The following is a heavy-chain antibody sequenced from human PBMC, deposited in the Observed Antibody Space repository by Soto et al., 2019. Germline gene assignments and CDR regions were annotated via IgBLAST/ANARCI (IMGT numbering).Heavy chain of an antibody. CDR1: GFTFSSYS. CDR3: ARDDGSWSIPSGY. CDR2: ISSSSSYI. J-gene: IGHJ4*02. D-gene: IGHD6-13*01. Sequence: PVGSLRLSCAASGFTFSSYSMNWVRQAPGKGLEWVSSISSSSSYIYYADSVKGRFTISRDNAKNSLYLQMNSLRAEDTAVYYCARDDGSWSIPSGYWGQGTLVTVS. V-gene: IGHV3-21*01.